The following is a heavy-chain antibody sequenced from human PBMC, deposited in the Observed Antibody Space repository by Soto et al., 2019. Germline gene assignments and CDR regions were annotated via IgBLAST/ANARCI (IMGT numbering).Heavy chain of an antibody. D-gene: IGHD2-8*01. J-gene: IGHJ6*01. CDR1: GYTFTRYG. V-gene: IGHV1-18*01. CDR2: ISGYNGDT. CDR3: AKNGQPPYYYYGLDV. Sequence: PSVKVSCKASGYTFTRYGISWVRQAPGQGLEWMGWISGYNGDTNYAQKFQGRVSMTIDTSTTTAYMELRSLTSDDTAVYYCAKNGQPPYYYYGLDVWGQGTKVIVSS.